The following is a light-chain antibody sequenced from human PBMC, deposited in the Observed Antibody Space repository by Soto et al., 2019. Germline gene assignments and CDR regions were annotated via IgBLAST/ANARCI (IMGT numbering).Light chain of an antibody. V-gene: IGKV2-28*01. CDR2: LGS. Sequence: IVMTQSPLSLPVTPGGPASISCRSSQSLLHSNGYTYLDWYLQKPGQSPQLLIYLGSNRASGVPDRFSGSGSGTDFTLKISRVEAEDVGVYYCMQALQTPPYTFGQGTKLEIK. J-gene: IGKJ2*01. CDR1: QSLLHSNGYTY. CDR3: MQALQTPPYT.